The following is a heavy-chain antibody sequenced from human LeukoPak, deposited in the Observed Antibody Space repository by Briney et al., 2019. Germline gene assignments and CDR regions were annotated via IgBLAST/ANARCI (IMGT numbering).Heavy chain of an antibody. V-gene: IGHV3-21*01. Sequence: GGSLRLSCAASGFTFSSYTMNWVRQAPGKGLEWVSSITSSGSYIYYADSVKGRYTISRDNAKNSLYLQMNSLRVEDTAVYYWARGAYSSSWNCEHWGQGTLVTVSS. CDR3: ARGAYSSSWNCEH. CDR1: GFTFSSYT. CDR2: ITSSGSYI. D-gene: IGHD6-13*01. J-gene: IGHJ1*01.